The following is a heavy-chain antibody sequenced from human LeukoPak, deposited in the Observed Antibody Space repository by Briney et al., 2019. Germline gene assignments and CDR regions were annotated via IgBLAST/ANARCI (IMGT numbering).Heavy chain of an antibody. CDR2: ISSTT. CDR1: GFTFSNYA. CDR3: VEPIGSRYGDSHNSCFDS. Sequence: PVGSLRLSCAASGFTFSNYAMSWVRQVPAKGLEWVSAISSTTYYADFVEARFPISRDNSRNTLYLQMNSLRAEDTAVYYCVEPIGSRYGDSHNSCFDSWGQGTLVTVSS. V-gene: IGHV3-23*01. D-gene: IGHD4-17*01. J-gene: IGHJ5*01.